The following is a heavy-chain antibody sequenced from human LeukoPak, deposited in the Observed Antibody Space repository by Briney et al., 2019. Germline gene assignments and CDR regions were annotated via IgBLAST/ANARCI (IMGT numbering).Heavy chain of an antibody. J-gene: IGHJ6*02. Sequence: GGSLRLSCEGSAFIFSGHWMTWVRQVPGRGPEWVANVNRDGSETYYLDSVKGRFTISKDNAKNSLYLQMNSLRAEDTALYHCARNNGMDVWGQGTTVIVSS. CDR1: AFIFSGHW. V-gene: IGHV3-7*03. CDR3: ARNNGMDV. CDR2: VNRDGSET.